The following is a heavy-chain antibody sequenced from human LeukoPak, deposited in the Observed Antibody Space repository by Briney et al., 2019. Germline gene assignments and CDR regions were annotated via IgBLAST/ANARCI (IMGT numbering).Heavy chain of an antibody. CDR1: GFTFSSYA. Sequence: GGSLRLSCAASGFTFSSYAMSWVRQAPGKGLEWVSAISGSGGSTYYADSVKGRFTISRDNSKNTLYLQMNSLRAEDTAVYYCAKDRVGASPSRSEYFQHWGQGTLVTVSS. CDR3: AKDRVGASPSRSEYFQH. J-gene: IGHJ1*01. D-gene: IGHD1-26*01. CDR2: ISGSGGST. V-gene: IGHV3-23*01.